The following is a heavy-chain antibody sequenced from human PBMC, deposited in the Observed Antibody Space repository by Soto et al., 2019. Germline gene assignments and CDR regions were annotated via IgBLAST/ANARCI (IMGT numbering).Heavy chain of an antibody. J-gene: IGHJ3*02. V-gene: IGHV4-31*03. CDR3: ARNWGGEYCSGGSCHPAFVI. Sequence: SETLSLTCTVSGGSISSGGYYWSWIRQHPGKGLEWIGYIYYSGSTYYNPSLKSRVTISVDTSKNQFSLKLSSVTAADTAVYYFARNWGGEYCSGGSCHPAFVIWGQGTMVTVSS. D-gene: IGHD2-15*01. CDR2: IYYSGST. CDR1: GGSISSGGYY.